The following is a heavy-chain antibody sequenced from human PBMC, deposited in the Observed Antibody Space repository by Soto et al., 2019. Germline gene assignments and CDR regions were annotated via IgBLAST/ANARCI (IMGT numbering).Heavy chain of an antibody. J-gene: IGHJ4*02. D-gene: IGHD1-26*01. V-gene: IGHV4-31*03. CDR2: IYYSGST. Sequence: SETLSLTCTVSGGSISSGGYYWSWIRQHPGKGLEWIGYIYYSGSTYYNPSLKSRVTISVDTSKNQFSLKLSSVTAADTAVYYCARGPSGSYYGDDYWGQGTLVTVSS. CDR3: ARGPSGSYYGDDY. CDR1: GGSISSGGYY.